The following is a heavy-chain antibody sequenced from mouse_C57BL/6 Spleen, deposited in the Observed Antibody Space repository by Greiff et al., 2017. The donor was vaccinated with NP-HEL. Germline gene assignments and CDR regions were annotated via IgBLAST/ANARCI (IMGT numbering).Heavy chain of an antibody. J-gene: IGHJ2*01. V-gene: IGHV1-64*01. CDR1: GYTFTSYW. CDR3: ARSDGYYAGAFDY. CDR2: IHPNSGST. D-gene: IGHD2-3*01. Sequence: QVQLQQSGAELVKPGASVKLSCKASGYTFTSYWMHWVKQRPGQGLEWIGMIHPNSGSTNYNEKFKSKATLTVDKSSSTAYMQLSSLTSEDSAVYYCARSDGYYAGAFDYWGQGTTLTVSS.